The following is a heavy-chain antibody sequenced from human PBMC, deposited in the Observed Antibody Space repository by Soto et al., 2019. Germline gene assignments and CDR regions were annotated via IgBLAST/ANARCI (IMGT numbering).Heavy chain of an antibody. CDR2: IWNDGSNK. Sequence: GGSLRLACAASGFTFRDHAMHWVRQAPGKGREWLAIIWNDGSNKFYAGSVQGRFTISRDNSKNTVYLQMNTLSAEDTAVYYCARALFPDVDIYAMDVWGQGTTVTVSS. J-gene: IGHJ6*02. CDR1: GFTFRDHA. V-gene: IGHV3-33*01. D-gene: IGHD5-12*01. CDR3: ARALFPDVDIYAMDV.